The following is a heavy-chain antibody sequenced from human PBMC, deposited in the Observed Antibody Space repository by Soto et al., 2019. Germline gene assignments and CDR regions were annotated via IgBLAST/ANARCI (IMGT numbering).Heavy chain of an antibody. Sequence: QITLKESGPTLVKPTQTLTLTCTFSGFSLSTSGVGVGWIRQPPGKALEWLALIYWDDDKRYRPSLKSRLTITKDTSKLQVVLTMTSMDPVDTAPYYCALLFNYGSGSYWRQGTLVTVSS. CDR1: GFSLSTSGVG. CDR2: IYWDDDK. J-gene: IGHJ4*02. CDR3: ALLFNYGSGSY. D-gene: IGHD3-10*01. V-gene: IGHV2-5*02.